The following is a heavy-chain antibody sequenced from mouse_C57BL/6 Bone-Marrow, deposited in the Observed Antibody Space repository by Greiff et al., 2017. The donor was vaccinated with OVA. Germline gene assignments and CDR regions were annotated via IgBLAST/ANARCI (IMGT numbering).Heavy chain of an antibody. CDR2: IYPRSGNT. CDR1: GYTFTSYG. Sequence: VKLMESGAELARPGASVKLSCKASGYTFTSYGISWVKQRTGQGLEWIGEIYPRSGNTYYNEKFKGKATLTADKSSSTAYMELRSLTSEDSAVYFCARERTTVVDYFDYWGQGTTLTVSS. V-gene: IGHV1-81*01. CDR3: ARERTTVVDYFDY. J-gene: IGHJ2*01. D-gene: IGHD1-1*01.